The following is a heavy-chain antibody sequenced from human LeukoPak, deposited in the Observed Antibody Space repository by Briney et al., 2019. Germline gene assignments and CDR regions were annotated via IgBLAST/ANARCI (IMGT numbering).Heavy chain of an antibody. V-gene: IGHV1-2*02. Sequence: ASVKVSCKASGYTFTGYYMHWVRQAPGQGLEWMGWINPNSGGTNYAQKFQGRVTMTRDTSVSTAYMELSRLRSDDTAVYYCARASPLVRSPFDYWGQGTLVTVSS. CDR3: ARASPLVRSPFDY. D-gene: IGHD3-3*01. J-gene: IGHJ4*02. CDR1: GYTFTGYY. CDR2: INPNSGGT.